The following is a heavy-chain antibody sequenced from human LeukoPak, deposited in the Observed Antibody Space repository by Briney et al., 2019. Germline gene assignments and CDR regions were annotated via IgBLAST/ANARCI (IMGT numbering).Heavy chain of an antibody. CDR1: GGSISSSSYY. D-gene: IGHD6-13*01. CDR2: IYYSGST. V-gene: IGHV4-39*07. CDR3: AMQGRVAVGTLDY. J-gene: IGHJ4*02. Sequence: SETLSLTCTVSGGSISSSSYYWGWIRQPPGKGLEWIGSIYYSGSTYYNPSLKSRVTISVDTSKNQFSLKLSSVTAADTAVYYCAMQGRVAVGTLDYWGQGTLVTVSS.